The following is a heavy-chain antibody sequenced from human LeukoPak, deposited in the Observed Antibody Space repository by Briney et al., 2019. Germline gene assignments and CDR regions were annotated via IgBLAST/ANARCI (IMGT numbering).Heavy chain of an antibody. D-gene: IGHD6-13*01. V-gene: IGHV1-8*01. Sequence: GASVKVSCKASGYTFTSYDINWVRQATGQGLEWMGWMNPNSGNTGYAQKFQGRVTMTRNTSISTAYMELSSLRSEDTAVYYCARDYSLAAAVNYWGQGTLVTVSS. CDR2: MNPNSGNT. J-gene: IGHJ4*02. CDR3: ARDYSLAAAVNY. CDR1: GYTFTSYD.